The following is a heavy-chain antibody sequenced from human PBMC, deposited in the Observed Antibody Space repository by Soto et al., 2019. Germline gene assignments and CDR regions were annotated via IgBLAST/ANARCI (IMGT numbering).Heavy chain of an antibody. CDR1: GDTFNNYV. D-gene: IGHD2-2*01. CDR2: IIPIVGKT. J-gene: IGHJ4*02. V-gene: IGHV1-69*04. CDR3: AREGTSTSTGMDY. Sequence: QVQLVQSGAEVRKPGSSVTVSCETSGDTFNNYVINWVRQAPGQGPEWMGRIIPIVGKTIYAQRFQGRVTITADKATTTVYMDLSILRIDDTAVYFCAREGTSTSTGMDYWGQGSLVTVSS.